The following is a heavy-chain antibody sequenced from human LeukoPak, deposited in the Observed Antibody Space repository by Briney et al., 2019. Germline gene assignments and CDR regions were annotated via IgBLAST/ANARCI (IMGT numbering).Heavy chain of an antibody. V-gene: IGHV3-21*01. J-gene: IGHJ3*02. CDR2: ISSSSSYI. D-gene: IGHD1-26*01. Sequence: GGSLRLSCAASGFSFSSYGMHWVRQAPGKGLEWVSSISSSSSYIYYADSVKGRFTISRDNAKNSLYLQMNSLRAEDTAVYYCARDPYSGGGHAFDIWGQGTMVTVSS. CDR1: GFSFSSYG. CDR3: ARDPYSGGGHAFDI.